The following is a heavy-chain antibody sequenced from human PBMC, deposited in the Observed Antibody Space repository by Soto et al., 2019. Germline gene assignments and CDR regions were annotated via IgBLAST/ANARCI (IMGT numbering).Heavy chain of an antibody. CDR2: IIPIFGTA. Sequence: GASVKVSCTASGGTFSSYAISWVRQAPGQGLEWMGGIIPIFGTANYAQKFQGRVTITADESTSTAYMELSSLRSEDTAVYYCARRANEYYFDYWGQGTLVTVSS. CDR3: ARRANEYYFDY. CDR1: GGTFSSYA. J-gene: IGHJ4*02. D-gene: IGHD1-26*01. V-gene: IGHV1-69*13.